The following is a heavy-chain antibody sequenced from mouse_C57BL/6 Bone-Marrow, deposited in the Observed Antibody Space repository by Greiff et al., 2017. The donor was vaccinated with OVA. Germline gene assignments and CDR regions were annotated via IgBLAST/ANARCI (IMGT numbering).Heavy chain of an antibody. J-gene: IGHJ4*01. Sequence: EVMLVESGGGLVKPGGSLKLSCAASGFTFSSYAMSWVRQTPEKRLEWVATISDGGSYTYYPDNVKGRFTISRDNAKNNLYLQMSHLKSEDTAMYYCALRYPVVYAMDYWGQGTSVTVSS. CDR2: ISDGGSYT. CDR1: GFTFSSYA. CDR3: ALRYPVVYAMDY. V-gene: IGHV5-4*03. D-gene: IGHD5-1*01.